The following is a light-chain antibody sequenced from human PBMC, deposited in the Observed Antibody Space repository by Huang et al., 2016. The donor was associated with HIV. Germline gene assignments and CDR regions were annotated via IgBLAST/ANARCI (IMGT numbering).Light chain of an antibody. J-gene: IGKJ1*01. CDR2: GAS. CDR1: QSIRSSY. CDR3: QQYGSSPPT. V-gene: IGKV3-20*01. Sequence: EIVLTQSPGTLSLSPGERATLSCRASQSIRSSYLAWYHQHPGQAPRLVIYGASSRVSGIPDRVSGSGSGTDFTLTISRLEPEDVAVYYCQQYGSSPPTFGQGTKVEIK.